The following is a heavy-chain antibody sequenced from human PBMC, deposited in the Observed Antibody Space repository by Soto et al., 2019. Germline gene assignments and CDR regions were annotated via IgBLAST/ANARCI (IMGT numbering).Heavy chain of an antibody. V-gene: IGHV3-11*06. CDR2: SSNSGTYT. D-gene: IGHD3-10*02. CDR1: GLKVSDYY. Sequence: GGSLRLSCAASGLKVSDYYMSWIRQAPGKGLEWLSYSSNSGTYTRYADSVKGRFSISRDNAKNSLFLQINSLRGEDSATYYCARSGDNYNVLDYWGQGTPVTVSS. CDR3: ARSGDNYNVLDY. J-gene: IGHJ4*02.